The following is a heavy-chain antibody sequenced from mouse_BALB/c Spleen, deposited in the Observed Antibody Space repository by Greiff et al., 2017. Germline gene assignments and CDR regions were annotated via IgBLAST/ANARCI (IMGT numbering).Heavy chain of an antibody. CDR3: ARENGNYDYAMDY. D-gene: IGHD2-1*01. Sequence: VNVVESGPGLVAPSQSLSITCTVSGFSLTGYGVNWVRQPPGKGLEWLGMIWGDGSTDYNSALKSRLSISKDNSKSQVFLKMNSLQTDDTARYYCARENGNYDYAMDYWGQGTSVTVSS. CDR1: GFSLTGYG. V-gene: IGHV2-6-7*01. CDR2: IWGDGST. J-gene: IGHJ4*01.